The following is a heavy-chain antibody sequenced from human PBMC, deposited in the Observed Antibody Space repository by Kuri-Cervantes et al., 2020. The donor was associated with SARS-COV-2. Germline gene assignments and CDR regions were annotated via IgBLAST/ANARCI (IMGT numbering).Heavy chain of an antibody. Sequence: SETLSLTCTVSNGSISSYYWSWIRQPPGKGLEWIGYISHSRGTNYNPSLKSRVTISRDTSKNQFSLKLSSVTAADTAVYYCARGATDISLVLVVMTGAAHYFDHWGRGTLVTVSS. CDR3: ARGATDISLVLVVMTGAAHYFDH. D-gene: IGHD3-22*01. J-gene: IGHJ4*02. CDR2: ISHSRGT. V-gene: IGHV4-59*12. CDR1: NGSISSYY.